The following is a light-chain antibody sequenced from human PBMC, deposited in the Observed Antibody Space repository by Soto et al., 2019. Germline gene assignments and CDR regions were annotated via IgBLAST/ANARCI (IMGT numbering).Light chain of an antibody. V-gene: IGLV1-40*01. J-gene: IGLJ1*01. CDR2: GNT. CDR1: SSNIGAGYD. Sequence: QSVLTQPPSVSGAPGQRVTISCTGSSSNIGAGYDVHWYQQLPGTAPKLLIYGNTNRPSGVPDRFSGSKSGTSASPAITGLQAEDEADYYCQSYDSSLGGSGVFGTGTKLTVL. CDR3: QSYDSSLGGSGV.